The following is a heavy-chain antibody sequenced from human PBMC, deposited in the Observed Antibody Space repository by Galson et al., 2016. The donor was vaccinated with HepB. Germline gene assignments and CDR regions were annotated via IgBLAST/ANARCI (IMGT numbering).Heavy chain of an antibody. CDR3: AREDY. CDR1: GFTFSSYA. Sequence: SLRLSCAASGFTFSSYAMNWVRQAPGKGLEWVSAVTGSGGSTNYAAPVKGRFTISRDDSQHTLYLQMSSLRAEDTAIYYCAREDYWGQGTLVTVSS. V-gene: IGHV3-23*01. CDR2: VTGSGGST. J-gene: IGHJ4*02.